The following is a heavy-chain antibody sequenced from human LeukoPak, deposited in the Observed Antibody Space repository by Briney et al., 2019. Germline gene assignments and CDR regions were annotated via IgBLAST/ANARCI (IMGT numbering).Heavy chain of an antibody. CDR1: GFTFSSYW. CDR2: IKQDGSEK. D-gene: IGHD3-22*01. CDR3: ARVPGDSGYFDY. V-gene: IGHV3-7*03. J-gene: IGHJ4*02. Sequence: GGSLRLSCAASGFTFSSYWMSWVRQAPGKGLEWVAHIKQDGSEKYYVDSVKGRFGISRDNAKNSLYLQMNSLRAEDTAMNYCARVPGDSGYFDYWGQGILVTVSS.